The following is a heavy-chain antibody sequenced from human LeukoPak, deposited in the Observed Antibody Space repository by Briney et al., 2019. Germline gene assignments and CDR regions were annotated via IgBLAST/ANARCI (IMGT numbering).Heavy chain of an antibody. D-gene: IGHD3-10*01. CDR3: ARHLDDYGSGSYEY. Sequence: SETLCLTCAVSGGSISTYHWSWIRQPPGKGLEWIGYISYSGSTNYSPSLKSRVTISVDTSKSQFSLKLSSVTAADTAVYYCARHLDDYGSGSYEYWGPGSLGSVSS. CDR1: GGSISTYH. V-gene: IGHV4-59*08. CDR2: ISYSGST. J-gene: IGHJ4*02.